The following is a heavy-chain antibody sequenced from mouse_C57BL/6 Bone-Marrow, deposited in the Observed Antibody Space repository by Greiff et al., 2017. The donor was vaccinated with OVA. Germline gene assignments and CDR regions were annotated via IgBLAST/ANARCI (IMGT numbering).Heavy chain of an antibody. CDR3: TPILGAMDY. CDR2: IDPENGDT. Sequence: LVESGAELVRPGASVKLSCTASGFNIKDDYMHWVKQRPEQGLEWIGWIDPENGDTEYASKFQGKATITADTSSNTAYLQLSSRTSEDTAVYYCTPILGAMDYWGQGTSVTVSS. CDR1: GFNIKDDY. J-gene: IGHJ4*01. D-gene: IGHD6-5*01. V-gene: IGHV14-4*01.